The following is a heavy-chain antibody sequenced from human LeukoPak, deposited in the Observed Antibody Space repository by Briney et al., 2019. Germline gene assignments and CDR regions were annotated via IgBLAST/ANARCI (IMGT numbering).Heavy chain of an antibody. CDR3: ARDRPPYYDFWSGCFDY. J-gene: IGHJ4*02. CDR2: ISYDGSNK. Sequence: GSLRLSCAASGFTFSSYAMHWVRQAPGKGLEWVAVISYDGSNKYYADSVKGRFTISRDNSKNTLYLQMNSLRAEGTAVYYCARDRPPYYDFWSGCFDYWGQGTLVTVSS. V-gene: IGHV3-30-3*01. CDR1: GFTFSSYA. D-gene: IGHD3-3*01.